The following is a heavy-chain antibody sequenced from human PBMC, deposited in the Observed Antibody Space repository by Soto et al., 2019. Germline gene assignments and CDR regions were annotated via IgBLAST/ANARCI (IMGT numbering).Heavy chain of an antibody. CDR1: GFTFSSYW. Sequence: GGSLRLSCATSGFTFSSYWMHWVRQAPGKGLVWVSRIKSDGSTTRYADSVKGRFTISRDNAKNTLYLQMNSLRAEDTAVYFCARDPTPSIAVAGYYFDYWGQGTLVTVSS. V-gene: IGHV3-74*01. CDR2: IKSDGSTT. CDR3: ARDPTPSIAVAGYYFDY. J-gene: IGHJ4*02. D-gene: IGHD6-19*01.